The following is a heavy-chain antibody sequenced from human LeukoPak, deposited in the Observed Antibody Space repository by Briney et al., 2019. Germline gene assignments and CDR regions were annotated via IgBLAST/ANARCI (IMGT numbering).Heavy chain of an antibody. Sequence: SETLSLTCAVYGGSFSGYYWSWIRQPPGKGLEWIGYIYYSGSTNYNPSLKSRVTISVDKSKNQFSLKLSSVTAADTAVYYCARAPGIAARIYYYYYMDVWGKGTTVTVSS. D-gene: IGHD6-6*01. CDR1: GGSFSGYY. CDR2: IYYSGST. J-gene: IGHJ6*03. V-gene: IGHV4-59*12. CDR3: ARAPGIAARIYYYYYMDV.